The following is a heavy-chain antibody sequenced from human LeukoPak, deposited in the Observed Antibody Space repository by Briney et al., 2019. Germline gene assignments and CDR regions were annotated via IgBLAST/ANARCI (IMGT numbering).Heavy chain of an antibody. J-gene: IGHJ4*02. CDR2: ITSSSGST. D-gene: IGHD4-17*01. Sequence: GGSLRLSCAASGFTFSSFSMNWVRQAPGKGLEWISYITSSSGSTYYADSVKGRFTISRGNAKNSLYLQMNSLRAEDTAVYYCARVIGSYGDSAYWGQGTLVTVSS. CDR1: GFTFSSFS. CDR3: ARVIGSYGDSAY. V-gene: IGHV3-48*04.